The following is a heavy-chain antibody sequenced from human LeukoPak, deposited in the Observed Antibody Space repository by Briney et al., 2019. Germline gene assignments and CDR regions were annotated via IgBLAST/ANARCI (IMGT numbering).Heavy chain of an antibody. CDR3: AKLGGQEVYNYYVGV. CDR1: GFTFSSYA. CDR2: IIDSGDIS. Sequence: GGSLRLSCEASGFTFSSYAMSWVRQAPGKGLEWVSGIIDSGDISYYANFVKGRFTISRDNSKNTLYLQMNSLRAEDTAVYYCAKLGGQEVYNYYVGVWGKGTTVAVSS. V-gene: IGHV3-23*01. J-gene: IGHJ6*03. D-gene: IGHD3-16*01.